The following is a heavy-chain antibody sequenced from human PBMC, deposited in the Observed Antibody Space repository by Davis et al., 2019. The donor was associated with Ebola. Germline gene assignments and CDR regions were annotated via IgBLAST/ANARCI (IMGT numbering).Heavy chain of an antibody. CDR1: GFTFRNYA. CDR3: ARDGLAAGGVTMKCLDY. Sequence: GESLKISCAASGFTFRNYAIHWVRQAPGKGLEWVAVIAYDGTTQYYADSVKGRFTISSDNSKNTLYLQMNSLRDEDTAVYYCARDGLAAGGVTMKCLDYWGHGALVTVSS. CDR2: IAYDGTTQ. V-gene: IGHV3-30*14. J-gene: IGHJ4*01. D-gene: IGHD3-22*01.